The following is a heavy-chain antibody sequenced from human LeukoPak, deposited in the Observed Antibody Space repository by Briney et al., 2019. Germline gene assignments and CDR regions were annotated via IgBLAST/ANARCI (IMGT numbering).Heavy chain of an antibody. CDR1: GYTFAKYA. CDR2: INAGNGNT. J-gene: IGHJ6*02. CDR3: ARSILVVPVASHYNYGVDV. V-gene: IGHV1-3*01. D-gene: IGHD2-2*01. Sequence: ASVKVSCKASGYTFAKYAIHWVRQARGQRLEWMGWINAGNGNTRYSQKFQGGVTITRDTSASTAYMELSSLRSEDTAVYYCARSILVVPVASHYNYGVDVWGQGTTVTVSS.